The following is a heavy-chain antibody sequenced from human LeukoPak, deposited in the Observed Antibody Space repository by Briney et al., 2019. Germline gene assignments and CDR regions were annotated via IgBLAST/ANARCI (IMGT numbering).Heavy chain of an antibody. J-gene: IGHJ5*02. CDR2: IIPIFGTA. CDR1: GGTFRSYA. Sequence: SVKVSCKASGGTFRSYAITWVRQAPGQGLEWMGGIIPIFGTANYARKFQDRATITADESTSTAYMELSSLRSEDTAVYYCARDVRHRYCSSSSCYWGWLDPWGQGTLVTVSS. CDR3: ARDVRHRYCSSSSCYWGWLDP. V-gene: IGHV1-69*13. D-gene: IGHD2-2*01.